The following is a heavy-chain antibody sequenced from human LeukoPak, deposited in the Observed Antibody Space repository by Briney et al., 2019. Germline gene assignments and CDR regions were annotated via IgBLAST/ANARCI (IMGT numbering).Heavy chain of an antibody. J-gene: IGHJ4*02. Sequence: GGSLRLSCAASGFTFSSYAMSWVRQAPGKGLEWVSSISGSGGSTYYADSVKGRFTISRDNSKNTLYLQMNSLRAEDTALYYCAKDSYYDYVWGSYRYTNQFDYWGQGTLVTVSS. D-gene: IGHD3-16*02. CDR1: GFTFSSYA. CDR2: ISGSGGST. V-gene: IGHV3-23*01. CDR3: AKDSYYDYVWGSYRYTNQFDY.